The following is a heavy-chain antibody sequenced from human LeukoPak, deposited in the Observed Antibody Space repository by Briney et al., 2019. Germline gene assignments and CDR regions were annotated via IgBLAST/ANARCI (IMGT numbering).Heavy chain of an antibody. Sequence: PGDSLRLSCAASGFTFTKYWMTWVRQAPGKGLEWVGNIKQDGSDKNYMDSVKGRFTISRDNAKNSLYLQMNSLRAEDTAVYYCAKRYYYDSSGIDYWGQGTLVTVSS. J-gene: IGHJ4*02. CDR3: AKRYYYDSSGIDY. CDR2: IKQDGSDK. V-gene: IGHV3-7*01. D-gene: IGHD3-22*01. CDR1: GFTFTKYW.